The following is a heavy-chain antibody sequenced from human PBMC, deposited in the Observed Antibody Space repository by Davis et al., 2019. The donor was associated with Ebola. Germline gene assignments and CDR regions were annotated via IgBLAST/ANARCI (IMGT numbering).Heavy chain of an antibody. CDR3: SLAAAGGDY. CDR2: ISSKANSYAT. D-gene: IGHD6-13*01. Sequence: GGSLRLSCAVSASTNSPSAFPRARSSSGTGLDTAARISSKANSYATAYAASVKGRFTISRDDSKNTAYLQMNSLKTEDTAVYYCSLAAAGGDYGGQGTLVTVS. CDR1: ASTNSPSA. J-gene: IGHJ4*02. V-gene: IGHV3-73*01.